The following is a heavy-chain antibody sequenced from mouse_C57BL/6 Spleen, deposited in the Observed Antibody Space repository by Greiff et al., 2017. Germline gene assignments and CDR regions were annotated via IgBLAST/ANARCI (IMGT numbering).Heavy chain of an antibody. CDR1: GYTFTDYN. Sequence: VHVKQSGPELVKPGASVKIPCKASGYTFTDYNMDWVKQSHGKSLEWIGDINPNNGGTIYNQKFKGKATLTVDKSSSTAYMELRSLTSEDTAVYYCARWGGSGYVWFAYWGQGTLVTVSA. D-gene: IGHD3-2*02. CDR2: INPNNGGT. CDR3: ARWGGSGYVWFAY. J-gene: IGHJ3*01. V-gene: IGHV1-18*01.